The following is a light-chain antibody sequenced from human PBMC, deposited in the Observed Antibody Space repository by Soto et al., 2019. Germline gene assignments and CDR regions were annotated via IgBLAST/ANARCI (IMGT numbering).Light chain of an antibody. J-gene: IGKJ4*01. V-gene: IGKV3-15*01. CDR2: RAS. CDR3: QQYNSWPPNT. CDR1: QSISSD. Sequence: EIVLTQSPATLSVSPGARATLSCRASQSISSDLAWYQQKPGQAPSLLIYRASTRATGVPDRFSGSGSGTEFTLTISSLQSEDFAVYYCQQYNSWPPNTFGGGTKVDIK.